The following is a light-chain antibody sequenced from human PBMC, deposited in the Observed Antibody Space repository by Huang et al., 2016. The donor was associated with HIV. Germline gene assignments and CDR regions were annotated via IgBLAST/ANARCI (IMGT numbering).Light chain of an antibody. CDR3: MQGLQTPPT. V-gene: IGKV2-28*01. CDR1: QRLLHSDGHHR. J-gene: IGKJ2*01. CDR2: LGS. Sequence: VMTQSPLSLPVTPGQPASISCNSSQRLLHSDGHHRLDWYLQRPGQSPQLLIFLGSNRAPGGSDRFSGSGSGTACTLEISRVEADDVGVYYCMQGLQTPPTFGPGTKVEI.